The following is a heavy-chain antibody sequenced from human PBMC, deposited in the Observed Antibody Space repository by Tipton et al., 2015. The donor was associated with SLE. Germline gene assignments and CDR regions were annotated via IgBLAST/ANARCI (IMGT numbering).Heavy chain of an antibody. CDR3: AREVDLEWIHDL. CDR1: GGSISSYY. Sequence: TLSLTCTVSGGSISSYYWSWIRQPPGKGLEWIGYIYYSGSTNYNPSLKSRVTISVDTSKNQFSLKLSSVTAADTAVYYCAREVDLEWIHDLWGQGTLVTVSS. V-gene: IGHV4-59*12. D-gene: IGHD3-3*01. J-gene: IGHJ5*02. CDR2: IYYSGST.